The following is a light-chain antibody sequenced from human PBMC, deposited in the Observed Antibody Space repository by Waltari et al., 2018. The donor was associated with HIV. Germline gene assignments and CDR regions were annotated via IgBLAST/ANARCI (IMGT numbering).Light chain of an antibody. CDR1: SSDVGGYNY. CDR3: CSYAGSYTSRV. J-gene: IGLJ3*02. Sequence: QSALTQPRSVSGSPGQSVTISCTGTSSDVGGYNYDSWYQQHPGKAPKLMIYDVSKRPSGVPDRFSGSKSGNTASLTISGLQAEDEADYYCCSYAGSYTSRVFGGGTKLTVL. V-gene: IGLV2-11*01. CDR2: DVS.